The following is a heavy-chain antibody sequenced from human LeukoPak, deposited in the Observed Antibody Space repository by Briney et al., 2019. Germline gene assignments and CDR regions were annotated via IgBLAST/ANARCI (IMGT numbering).Heavy chain of an antibody. J-gene: IGHJ4*02. V-gene: IGHV5-10-1*01. D-gene: IGHD4-17*01. CDR1: GYSFTNYW. Sequence: GESLTISCKTSGYSFTNYWIIWVRQVPGEDLEWMGRFDPRDSQSNYSPSFQGHVTISTDNSITTAYLQWSSLRASDTAMYYCAAYGDNPHYWGQGTQVTVSS. CDR2: FDPRDSQS. CDR3: AAYGDNPHY.